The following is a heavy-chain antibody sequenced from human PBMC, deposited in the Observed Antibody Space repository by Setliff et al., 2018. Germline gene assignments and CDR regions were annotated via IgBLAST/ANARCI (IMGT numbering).Heavy chain of an antibody. CDR3: ARIRPDYDFWSGYYGAYYYYYMDV. V-gene: IGHV2-70*11. CDR1: GFSLSTSGMC. CDR2: IDWDDDK. Sequence: SGPTLVNPTQTLTLTCTPSGFSLSTSGMCVSWIRQPPGKALEWLARIDWDDDKYYSTSLKTRLTISKDTSKNQVVLTMTNMDPVDTATYYCARIRPDYDFWSGYYGAYYYYYMDVWGKGTTVTV. J-gene: IGHJ6*03. D-gene: IGHD3-3*01.